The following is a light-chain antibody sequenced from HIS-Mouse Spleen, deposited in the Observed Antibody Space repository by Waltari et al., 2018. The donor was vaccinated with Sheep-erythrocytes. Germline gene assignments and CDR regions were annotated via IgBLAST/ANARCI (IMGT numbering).Light chain of an antibody. CDR1: SSDVGGYNY. CDR3: SSYTSSSTLV. V-gene: IGLV2-14*01. CDR2: EVS. Sequence: QPASVSGSPGQSITISCTGTSSDVGGYNYVSWYQQHPGKAPKLMIYEVSNRPSGVSNRFSGSKSGNTASLTISGLQAEDEADYYCSSYTSSSTLVFGGGTKLTVL. J-gene: IGLJ2*01.